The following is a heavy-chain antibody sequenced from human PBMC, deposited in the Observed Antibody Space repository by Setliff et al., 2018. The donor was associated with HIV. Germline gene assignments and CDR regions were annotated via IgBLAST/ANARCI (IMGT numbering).Heavy chain of an antibody. CDR1: GFTFNGYS. J-gene: IGHJ4*02. Sequence: GGSLRLSCTVSGFTFNGYSMNWVRQAPGKGLEWVSSISSRGSYIYYADSVKGRFAISRDNAKNSIHLKMNSLRAEDTAVYYCARNPRLIAAAGFDLDYWGQGTMVTVSS. D-gene: IGHD6-13*01. CDR2: ISSRGSYI. CDR3: ARNPRLIAAAGFDLDY. V-gene: IGHV3-21*06.